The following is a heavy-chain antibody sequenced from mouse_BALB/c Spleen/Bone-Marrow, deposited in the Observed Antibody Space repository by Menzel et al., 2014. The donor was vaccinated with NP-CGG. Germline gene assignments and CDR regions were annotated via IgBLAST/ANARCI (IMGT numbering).Heavy chain of an antibody. V-gene: IGHV14-3*02. Sequence: VQLQQSRAELVKPGASVKLSCTASGFNIKDTYMHWVKQRPEQGLEWIGRIDPANGNTKYDPKFQGKATITADTSSNTAYLQLSSLTSEDTAVYYCARYYYGFYFDYWGQGTTLTVSS. D-gene: IGHD1-1*01. CDR3: ARYYYGFYFDY. J-gene: IGHJ2*01. CDR1: GFNIKDTY. CDR2: IDPANGNT.